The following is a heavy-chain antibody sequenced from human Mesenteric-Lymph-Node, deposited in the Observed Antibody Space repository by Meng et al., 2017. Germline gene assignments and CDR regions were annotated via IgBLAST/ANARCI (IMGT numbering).Heavy chain of an antibody. CDR1: GYTFTSYY. J-gene: IGHJ5*02. CDR2: INPSGGST. V-gene: IGHV1-46*01. Sequence: ASVKVSCKASGYTFTSYYIHWVRQAPGQGLEWMGIINPSGGSTTYAQKFQGRVTMTRDTSTNTAYMELSILRSEDTAVYYCARDVPVNWFDPWGQGTLVTVSS. CDR3: ARDVPVNWFDP.